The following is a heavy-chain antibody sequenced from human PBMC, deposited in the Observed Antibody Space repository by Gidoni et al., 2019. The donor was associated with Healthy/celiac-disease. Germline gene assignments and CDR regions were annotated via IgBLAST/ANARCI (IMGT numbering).Heavy chain of an antibody. CDR3: ARANSGSYKDAFDI. Sequence: EVQLVESGGGLVKPGGSLRLSCAASGFTFRSYSMNWVRQAPGKGLEWVSSISSSSSYIYYADSVKGRFTISRDNAKNSLYLQMNSLRAEDTAVYYCARANSGSYKDAFDIWGQGTMVTVSS. J-gene: IGHJ3*02. CDR1: GFTFRSYS. D-gene: IGHD1-26*01. V-gene: IGHV3-21*01. CDR2: ISSSSSYI.